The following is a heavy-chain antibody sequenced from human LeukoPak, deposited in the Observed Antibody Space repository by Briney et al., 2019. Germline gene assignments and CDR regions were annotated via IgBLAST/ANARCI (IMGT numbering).Heavy chain of an antibody. CDR3: ATFYDVWSGYYRNYYFDY. V-gene: IGHV3-30*03. Sequence: GGSLRLSCAASGFTFGSYGMHWVRQAPGKGLEWVAVISYDGSNKYYADSVKGRFTISRDNSKNTLYLQMNSLRAEDTAVYYCATFYDVWSGYYRNYYFDYWGQGTLVTVSS. CDR2: ISYDGSNK. D-gene: IGHD3-3*01. CDR1: GFTFGSYG. J-gene: IGHJ4*02.